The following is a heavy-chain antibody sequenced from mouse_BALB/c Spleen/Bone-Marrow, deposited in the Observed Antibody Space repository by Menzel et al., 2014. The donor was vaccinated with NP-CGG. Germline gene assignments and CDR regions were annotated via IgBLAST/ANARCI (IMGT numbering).Heavy chain of an antibody. Sequence: EVKLVESGGGLVKPGGSLKLSCAASGFAFSSYDMSWVRQTPEKRLEWVAYISNGGGSTYYPDTVKGRFTISRDNAKNTLYLQMSSLKSEDTAVYYCARQGAYYGNYKYFDVWGAGTTVTVSS. CDR3: ARQGAYYGNYKYFDV. D-gene: IGHD2-10*01. CDR2: ISNGGGST. CDR1: GFAFSSYD. J-gene: IGHJ1*01. V-gene: IGHV5-12-1*01.